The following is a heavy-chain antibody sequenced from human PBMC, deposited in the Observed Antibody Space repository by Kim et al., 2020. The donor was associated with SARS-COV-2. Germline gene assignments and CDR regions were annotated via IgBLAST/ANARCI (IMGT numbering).Heavy chain of an antibody. D-gene: IGHD2-8*01. J-gene: IGHJ4*02. V-gene: IGHV3-11*06. Sequence: KGRFTISRDNAKNSLYLQMNSLRAEDTAVYYCARLRTGYCTNGVCSRFDYWGQGTLVTVSS. CDR3: ARLRTGYCTNGVCSRFDY.